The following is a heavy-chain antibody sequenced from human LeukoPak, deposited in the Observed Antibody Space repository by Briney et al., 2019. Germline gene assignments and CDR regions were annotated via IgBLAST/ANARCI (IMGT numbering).Heavy chain of an antibody. CDR1: GFSVNSNY. D-gene: IGHD6-19*01. V-gene: IGHV3-53*05. CDR3: AREARYGSGWHFDS. J-gene: IGHJ4*02. CDR2: FYNDGRT. Sequence: GGSLRLACAASGFSVNSNYMSWVRQAPGKGLEWVSIFYNDGRTYYADSVRGRFTISRDSSKNTVYLQMNSLSAEDTAVYYCAREARYGSGWHFDSWGRGTLVTVSS.